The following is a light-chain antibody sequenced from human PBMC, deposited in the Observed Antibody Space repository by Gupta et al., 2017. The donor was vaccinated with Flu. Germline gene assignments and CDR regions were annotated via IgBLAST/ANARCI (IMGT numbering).Light chain of an antibody. CDR2: GAS. CDR1: RTISTY. Sequence: DIQMTQSPSSLSASVGDRVTITCRAGRTISTYLNWYQQKAGKAPKLLIYGASNLESGVPSRFSGSGSGTDFTLTISSLQLEDFATYYCQRSDSAPPYTFGQWTKLEIK. J-gene: IGKJ2*01. V-gene: IGKV1-39*01. CDR3: QRSDSAPPYT.